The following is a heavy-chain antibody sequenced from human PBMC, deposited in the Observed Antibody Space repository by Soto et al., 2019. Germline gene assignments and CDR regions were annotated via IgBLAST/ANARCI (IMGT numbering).Heavy chain of an antibody. Sequence: QVQLVESGGGVVQPGRSLRLSCGGSGFTLSSYGIHWVRQAPGKGLEWMTVISYDGSNEYYADSVKGRFTISRDNSKNTVYLQMNSLRVEDTAVDYCTAGQQWLVQTSFGHWGQGTLVTVSS. CDR2: ISYDGSNE. D-gene: IGHD6-19*01. CDR3: TAGQQWLVQTSFGH. CDR1: GFTLSSYG. J-gene: IGHJ4*02. V-gene: IGHV3-30*03.